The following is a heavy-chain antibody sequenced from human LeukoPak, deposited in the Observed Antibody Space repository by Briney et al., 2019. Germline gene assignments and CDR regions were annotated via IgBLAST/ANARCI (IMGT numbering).Heavy chain of an antibody. CDR2: ISAYNGNT. V-gene: IGHV1-18*01. CDR3: ARVLADYYDSSGYCDY. D-gene: IGHD3-22*01. J-gene: IGHJ4*02. CDR1: GYTFTSYG. Sequence: GASVKVSCKASGYTFTSYGISWVRQAPGQGLEWMGWISAYNGNTNYAQKLQGRVTMTTDTSTSTAYMELRSQRSDDTAVYYCARVLADYYDSSGYCDYWGQGTLVTVSS.